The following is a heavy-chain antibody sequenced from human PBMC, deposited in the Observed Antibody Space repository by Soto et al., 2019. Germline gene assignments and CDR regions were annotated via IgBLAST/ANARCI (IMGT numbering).Heavy chain of an antibody. J-gene: IGHJ6*03. CDR2: ITPFNGNT. CDR3: ATVSRGYMDV. D-gene: IGHD4-17*01. V-gene: IGHV1-45*02. CDR1: GYTFTYRY. Sequence: QMPLVQSGAEVKKTGSSVKVSCKASGYTFTYRYLHWVRQAPGQALEWMGWITPFNGNTNYAQKFQDRVTITRDRSMSTAYMELSSLRSEDTAMYYCATVSRGYMDVWCKVTTVTVSS.